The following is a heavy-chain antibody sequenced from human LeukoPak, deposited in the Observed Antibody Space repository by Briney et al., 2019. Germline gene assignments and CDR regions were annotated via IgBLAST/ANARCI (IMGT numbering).Heavy chain of an antibody. CDR2: ISSSSSTI. V-gene: IGHV3-48*01. D-gene: IGHD2-2*01. J-gene: IGHJ6*03. CDR1: VFTFTTYS. Sequence: GGSLRLSCAASVFTFTTYSMNWVRQAPGKGLEWVSYISSSSSTIYYADSVKGRFTISRDNAKNSLYLQMNSLRAEDTAVYYCAAVVPAAYYYMDVWGKGTTVTVSS. CDR3: AAVVPAAYYYMDV.